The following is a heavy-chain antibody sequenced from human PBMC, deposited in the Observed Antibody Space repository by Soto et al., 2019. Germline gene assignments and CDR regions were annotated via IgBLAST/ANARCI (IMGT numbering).Heavy chain of an antibody. D-gene: IGHD3-3*01. CDR2: MNPNSGNT. Sequence: QVQLVQSGAEVKKPGASVKVSCKASGYTFTSYDINWVRQATGQGLEWMGWMNPNSGNTGYAQKFRGRDTMXXNXSXSTAYMELSSLSTEDTAVYYCARGYEGHYDFWRFDPWGQGTLVTVSS. J-gene: IGHJ5*02. CDR1: GYTFTSYD. CDR3: ARGYEGHYDFWRFDP. V-gene: IGHV1-8*01.